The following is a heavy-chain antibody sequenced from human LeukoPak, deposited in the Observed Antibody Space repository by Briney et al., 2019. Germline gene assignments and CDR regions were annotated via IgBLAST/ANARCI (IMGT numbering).Heavy chain of an antibody. CDR3: ARAPSWNYNRYYYYYVDV. V-gene: IGHV1-8*03. CDR1: GYTFTNFD. Sequence: ASVTVSCKTSGYTFTNFDINWVRQASGHGLEWMGCMNPNSGNTGYAQKFQGRVTITRNTSISTAYMELSSLRSEDTAVYYCARAPSWNYNRYYYYYVDVWGRGTTVTVSS. D-gene: IGHD1-7*01. J-gene: IGHJ6*03. CDR2: MNPNSGNT.